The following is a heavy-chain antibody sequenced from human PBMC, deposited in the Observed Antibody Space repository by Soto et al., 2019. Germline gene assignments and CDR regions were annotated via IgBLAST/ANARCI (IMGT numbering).Heavy chain of an antibody. Sequence: GGSLRLSCAASGFTFSSYAMSWVRQAPGKGLEWVSAISGSGGSTYYADSVKGRFTISRDNSKNTLYLQMNSLRAEDTAVYYCAKGRGRGRYCSSTSCYAVDYWGQGTLVTVSS. V-gene: IGHV3-23*01. CDR1: GFTFSSYA. D-gene: IGHD2-2*01. CDR3: AKGRGRGRYCSSTSCYAVDY. J-gene: IGHJ4*02. CDR2: ISGSGGST.